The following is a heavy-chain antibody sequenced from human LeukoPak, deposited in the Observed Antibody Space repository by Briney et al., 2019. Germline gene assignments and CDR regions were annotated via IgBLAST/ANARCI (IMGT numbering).Heavy chain of an antibody. J-gene: IGHJ6*03. CDR1: GYTFTGYY. Sequence: ASVKVSCKASGYTFTGYYMHWVRQAPGQGLEWMGWINPNSGGTNYAQKFQGRVTMTRDTSISTAYMELSRLRSDDTAVYYCARDPAGYYDILTGYYRNYYYYYYMDVWGKGTTVTISS. CDR2: INPNSGGT. CDR3: ARDPAGYYDILTGYYRNYYYYYYMDV. V-gene: IGHV1-2*02. D-gene: IGHD3-9*01.